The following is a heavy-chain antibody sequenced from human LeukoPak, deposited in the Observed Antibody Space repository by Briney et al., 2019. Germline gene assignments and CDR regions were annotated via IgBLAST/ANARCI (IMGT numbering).Heavy chain of an antibody. J-gene: IGHJ6*03. CDR1: GFTFSSYA. V-gene: IGHV3-23*01. D-gene: IGHD2-2*01. Sequence: PGGSLRLSCAASGFTFSSYAMSWVRQAPGKGLEWVSAISGSGGSTYYADSVKGRFTISRDNSKNTLYLQMNSLRAEDTAVYYCAKDSVTRVYCSSTSCPYYYYMDVWGKGTTVTVSS. CDR2: ISGSGGST. CDR3: AKDSVTRVYCSSTSCPYYYYMDV.